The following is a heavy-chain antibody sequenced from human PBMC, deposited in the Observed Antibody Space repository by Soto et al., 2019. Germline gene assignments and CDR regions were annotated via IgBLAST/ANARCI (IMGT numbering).Heavy chain of an antibody. Sequence: ASVKVSCKTSGYPFTSYGIGCVRQAPGQGLEWMGWISAYNGNTNYAQKLQGRVTMTTDTSTSTAYMELRSLRSDDTAVYYCARESAVAALDPWGQGTLVTVSS. CDR3: ARESAVAALDP. V-gene: IGHV1-18*01. J-gene: IGHJ5*02. CDR1: GYPFTSYG. D-gene: IGHD6-19*01. CDR2: ISAYNGNT.